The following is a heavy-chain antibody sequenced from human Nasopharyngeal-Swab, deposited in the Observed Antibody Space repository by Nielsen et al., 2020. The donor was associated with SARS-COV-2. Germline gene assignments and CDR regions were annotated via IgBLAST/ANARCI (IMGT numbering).Heavy chain of an antibody. J-gene: IGHJ3*02. Sequence: GESLKISCTTSGFTFGVYAMSWFRLAPGKGLEWVGFIRSKTYGGAPEYAASVKGRFTISRDGAESIAYLQMYSLGTEDTGVYYCARSVGSYYGQGAFDIWGQGTMVTVSS. CDR2: IRSKTYGGAP. CDR3: ARSVGSYYGQGAFDI. V-gene: IGHV3-49*01. CDR1: GFTFGVYA. D-gene: IGHD1-26*01.